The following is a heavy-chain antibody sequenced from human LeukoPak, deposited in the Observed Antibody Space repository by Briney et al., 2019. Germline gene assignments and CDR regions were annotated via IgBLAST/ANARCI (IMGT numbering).Heavy chain of an antibody. CDR2: ILGTESVR. CDR3: VKGWLLDS. CDR1: GVSLSTTE. V-gene: IGHV3-48*03. Sequence: GGSLRLSCAASGVSLSTTEINWVRQAPGKGLEWVSYILGTESVRNYADSVKGRFTISIDHAKNSVFLHMSSLKAEGTAVYYCVKGWLLDSWGQGTLVTVSS. D-gene: IGHD5-12*01. J-gene: IGHJ4*02.